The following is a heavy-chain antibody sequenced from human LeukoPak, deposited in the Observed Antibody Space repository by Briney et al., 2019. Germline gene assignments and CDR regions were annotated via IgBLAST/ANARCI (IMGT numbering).Heavy chain of an antibody. D-gene: IGHD6-6*01. CDR2: INPNSGGT. CDR3: ARRGAEYTTSSYGWFDP. J-gene: IGHJ5*02. Sequence: ASVTVSCKSSGDTFTGYFIHWVRQAPGQGLEWMGWINPNSGGTNYAQNFQGRVTMTRDTSISTTYMELTRLTSDDTAVYYCARRGAEYTTSSYGWFDPWGQGTLVTVSS. CDR1: GDTFTGYF. V-gene: IGHV1-2*02.